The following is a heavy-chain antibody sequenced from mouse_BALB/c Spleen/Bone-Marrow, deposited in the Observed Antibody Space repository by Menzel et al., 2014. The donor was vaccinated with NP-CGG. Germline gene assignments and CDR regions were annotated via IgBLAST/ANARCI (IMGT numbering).Heavy chain of an antibody. Sequence: EVKLMESGGGLVQPGGSRNLSCAASGFTFSSFGMHWVRQAPEKGLEWVAYISSGSSTIYYADTVKGRFTISRDNPKNTLFLQMTSLRSEDTAMYYCARSGIGYYYGSNSYAMDYWGQGTSVTVSS. V-gene: IGHV5-17*02. CDR3: ARSGIGYYYGSNSYAMDY. J-gene: IGHJ4*01. CDR2: ISSGSSTI. CDR1: GFTFSSFG. D-gene: IGHD1-1*01.